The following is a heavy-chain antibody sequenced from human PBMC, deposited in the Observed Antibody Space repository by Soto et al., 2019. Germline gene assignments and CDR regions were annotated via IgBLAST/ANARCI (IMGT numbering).Heavy chain of an antibody. CDR2: IKEDGSDK. CDR3: ERDRGSGWLYYFDY. Sequence: EVQLVESGGGLVQPGGSLRLSCAASGFTFSSYWMTWVRQAPGKGLEWVANIKEDGSDKSYVDSVKGRFTVPRDNAKNSLYLQMSSLRAEDTAVYYCERDRGSGWLYYFDYWGQGTLVTVSS. J-gene: IGHJ4*02. CDR1: GFTFSSYW. D-gene: IGHD6-19*01. V-gene: IGHV3-7*01.